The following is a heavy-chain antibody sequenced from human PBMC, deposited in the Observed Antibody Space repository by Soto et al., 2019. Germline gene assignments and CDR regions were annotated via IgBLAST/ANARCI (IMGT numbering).Heavy chain of an antibody. D-gene: IGHD3-10*01. J-gene: IGHJ2*01. V-gene: IGHV2-5*01. CDR2: TYWNDDK. CDR3: AHRRRVVITDTTHWYFDF. CDR1: GFSLSTSGVA. Sequence: QITLKESGPTLVKPTQTLTLTCTFSGFSLSTSGVAVGWIRQPPGKALQWLALTYWNDDKRYSPSLKTRLTITKDTSKNQVVLTMTNMDSVDTATYYCAHRRRVVITDTTHWYFDFWGRGTLVTVSS.